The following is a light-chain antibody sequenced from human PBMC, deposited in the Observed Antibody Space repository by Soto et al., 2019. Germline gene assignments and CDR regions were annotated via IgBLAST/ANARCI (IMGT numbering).Light chain of an antibody. V-gene: IGLV2-14*01. CDR1: SRDVGGYNY. CDR2: EVS. Sequence: QSVLAQPASVSGSPGQSITICRTGTSRDVGGYNYVSWYQQHPGKAPKLMIYEVSNRPSGVSNRFSGSKSGNTASLTISGLQAEDEADYYCSSYTSSSSYVFAPGTKVNVL. J-gene: IGLJ1*01. CDR3: SSYTSSSSYV.